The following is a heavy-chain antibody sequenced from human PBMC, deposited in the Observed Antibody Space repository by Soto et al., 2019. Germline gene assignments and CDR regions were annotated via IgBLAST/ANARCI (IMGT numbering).Heavy chain of an antibody. Sequence: PGESLKISCKGSGYSFTSYWIGWVRQMPGKGLEWMGIIYPGDSDTRYSPSSQGQVTISADKSISTAYLQWSSLKASDTAMYYCASPEYSGYDIGIDAFDIWGQGTMVTVSS. CDR2: IYPGDSDT. D-gene: IGHD5-12*01. J-gene: IGHJ3*02. CDR1: GYSFTSYW. CDR3: ASPEYSGYDIGIDAFDI. V-gene: IGHV5-51*01.